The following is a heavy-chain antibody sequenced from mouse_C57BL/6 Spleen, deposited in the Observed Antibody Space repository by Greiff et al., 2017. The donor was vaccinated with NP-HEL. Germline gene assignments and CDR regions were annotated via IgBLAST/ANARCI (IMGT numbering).Heavy chain of an antibody. V-gene: IGHV14-1*01. D-gene: IGHD1-1*01. CDR3: TTPYYYGRSLYYFDY. Sequence: VQLQQSGAELVRPGASVKLSCTASGFTIKDYYMHWVKQRPEQGLEWIGRIDPEDGDTEYAPKFQGKATMTADTSSNTAYLQLSSLTSEDTAVYYCTTPYYYGRSLYYFDYWGQGTTLTVSS. CDR1: GFTIKDYY. CDR2: IDPEDGDT. J-gene: IGHJ2*01.